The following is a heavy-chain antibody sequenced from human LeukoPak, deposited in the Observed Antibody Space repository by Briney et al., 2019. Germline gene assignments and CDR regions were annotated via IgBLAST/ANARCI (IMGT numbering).Heavy chain of an antibody. CDR1: GGSISSSSYY. D-gene: IGHD3-22*01. Sequence: PSETLSLTCTVSGGSISSSSYYWGWIRQPPGKGLEWIGSIYYSGSTYYNPSLKSRVTISVDTSKNQFSLKLSSVTAADTAVYYCARRGGRYYDSQNAFDIWGQGTMVTVSS. J-gene: IGHJ3*02. V-gene: IGHV4-39*07. CDR3: ARRGGRYYDSQNAFDI. CDR2: IYYSGST.